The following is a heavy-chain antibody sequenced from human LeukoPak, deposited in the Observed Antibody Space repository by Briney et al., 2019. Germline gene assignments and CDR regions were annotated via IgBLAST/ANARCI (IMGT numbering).Heavy chain of an antibody. CDR3: TVPASGGNWFDP. V-gene: IGHV3-73*01. CDR2: IRGAGYSEAP. Sequence: GGSLKLSCAASGFSFSGSAIHWVRQAPGKGLEWVGRIRGAGYSEAPAYVASVRGRFTISRDDSKSTAYLQMNSLKAEDTAVYYCTVPASGGNWFDPWGPGTLVTVSS. D-gene: IGHD2-2*01. CDR1: GFSFSGSA. J-gene: IGHJ5*02.